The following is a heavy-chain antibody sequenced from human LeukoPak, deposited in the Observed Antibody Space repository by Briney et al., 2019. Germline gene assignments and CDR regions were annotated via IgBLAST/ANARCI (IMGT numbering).Heavy chain of an antibody. CDR3: ARGPTISETGYFDY. D-gene: IGHD1-1*01. V-gene: IGHV4-34*01. J-gene: IGHJ4*03. CDR2: INHRGDT. Sequence: SETLSLTCAVYGWSFSAYYWSWIRQSPGKGLEWIAEINHRGDTNYNPPVKSRVTISVDASKNQFSLKVRSLTAADTAVYYCARGPTISETGYFDYWGEGTLVTVSS. CDR1: GWSFSAYY.